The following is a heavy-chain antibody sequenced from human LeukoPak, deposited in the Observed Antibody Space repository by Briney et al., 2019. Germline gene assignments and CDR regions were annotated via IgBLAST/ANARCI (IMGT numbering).Heavy chain of an antibody. V-gene: IGHV3-7*03. Sequence: GGSLRLSCAASGFSFSNHWMTWVRQAPGKELEWVANIKPDGSQQYYVDSMKGRFTISRDNAKNSLYLQMNSLRTEDTAVYYCARHGPSYYFDYWGQGTLVTVSS. CDR3: ARHGPSYYFDY. CDR2: IKPDGSQQ. J-gene: IGHJ4*02. CDR1: GFSFSNHW. D-gene: IGHD3-16*01.